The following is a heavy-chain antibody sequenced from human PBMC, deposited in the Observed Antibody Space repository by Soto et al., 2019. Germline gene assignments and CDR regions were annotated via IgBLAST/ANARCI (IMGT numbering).Heavy chain of an antibody. Sequence: SETLSLTCAVSGSSMSGFYWGWVRQPPGKGLEWIGSIFHSGNSYYNPSLKSRVILSVDTSKNQFSLNLTAAIAADTAVYYCAREGDGMDVWGQGTPVTVSS. CDR2: IFHSGNS. J-gene: IGHJ6*02. CDR1: GSSMSGFY. CDR3: AREGDGMDV. V-gene: IGHV4-38-2*02.